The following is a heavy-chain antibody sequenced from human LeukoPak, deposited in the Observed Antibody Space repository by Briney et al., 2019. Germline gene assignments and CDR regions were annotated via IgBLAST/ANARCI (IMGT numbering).Heavy chain of an antibody. Sequence: PSETLSLTCTVSGGSISSGGYYWSWIRQHPGKGLEWIGYIYYSGSTYYNPSLKSRVTMSVDTSKNQFSLKLSSVTAVDTAVYYCARKPDGHFPFDYWGQGTLVTVSS. J-gene: IGHJ4*02. CDR2: IYYSGST. CDR1: GGSISSGGYY. D-gene: IGHD1-14*01. CDR3: ARKPDGHFPFDY. V-gene: IGHV4-31*03.